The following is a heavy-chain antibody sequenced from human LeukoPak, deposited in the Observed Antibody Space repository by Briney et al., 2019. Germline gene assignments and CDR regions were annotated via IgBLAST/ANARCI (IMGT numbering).Heavy chain of an antibody. CDR2: IKSKTDGGTT. J-gene: IGHJ3*02. V-gene: IGHV3-15*01. Sequence: GGSLRLSXAASGFTFSNAWMSWVRQAPGKGLGWVGCIKSKTDGGTTAYAAPVKGRFTISRDDSKNTLYLQMNSPKTEDTAVYYCTADGLVRDAFDIWGQGTMVTVSS. CDR3: TADGLVRDAFDI. D-gene: IGHD6-19*01. CDR1: GFTFSNAW.